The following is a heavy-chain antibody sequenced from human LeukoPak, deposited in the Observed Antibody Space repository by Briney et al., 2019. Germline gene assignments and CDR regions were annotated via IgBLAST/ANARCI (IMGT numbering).Heavy chain of an antibody. CDR3: ARERGRGRDSPWFDY. CDR1: GFTVSGDS. J-gene: IGHJ4*02. V-gene: IGHV3-53*01. D-gene: IGHD3-16*01. Sequence: GESLRLSCAASGFTVSGDSMSWVRQAPGKGLEWFSVIYSDGSTYYADSVKGRFTISRDNSKNTLYLQMYGLRAEDTAVYYCARERGRGRDSPWFDYWGQGTLVTVSS. CDR2: IYSDGST.